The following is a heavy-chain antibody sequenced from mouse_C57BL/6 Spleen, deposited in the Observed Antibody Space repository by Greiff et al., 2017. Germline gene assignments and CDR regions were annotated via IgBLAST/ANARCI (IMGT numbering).Heavy chain of an antibody. V-gene: IGHV1-55*01. CDR1: GYTFTSYW. J-gene: IGHJ1*03. D-gene: IGHD1-1*01. CDR3: GRSDYCGGSYWYFDV. CDR2: IYPGSGST. Sequence: VQLQQSGAELVKPGASVKMSCKASGYTFTSYWITWVKQRPGQGLEWIGDIYPGSGSTNYNEKFKGKATLTVDTSSSTAYMQLSSLTSEDSAVYYCGRSDYCGGSYWYFDVWGKGTTVTVSS.